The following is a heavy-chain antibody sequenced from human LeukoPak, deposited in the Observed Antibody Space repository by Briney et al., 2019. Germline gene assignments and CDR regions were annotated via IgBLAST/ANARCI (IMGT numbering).Heavy chain of an antibody. CDR1: GFTFGDYA. Sequence: GGSLRLSCTASGFTFGDYAMSWVRQAPGKGLEWVGSIRSKAYGGTTEYAASVKGRFTISRDDSKSIAYLQMNSLKTEDTAVYYCTRDLTVRGVIMRYNWFDPWGQGTLVTVSS. CDR2: IRSKAYGGTT. D-gene: IGHD3-10*01. V-gene: IGHV3-49*04. CDR3: TRDLTVRGVIMRYNWFDP. J-gene: IGHJ5*02.